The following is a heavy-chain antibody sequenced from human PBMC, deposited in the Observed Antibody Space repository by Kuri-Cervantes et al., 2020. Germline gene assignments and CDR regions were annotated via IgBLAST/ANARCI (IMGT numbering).Heavy chain of an antibody. CDR2: MNPNSGNT. J-gene: IGHJ3*02. CDR1: GYTFTSYD. CDR3: ARDQQLVWVAFDI. D-gene: IGHD6-13*01. Sequence: ASVKVSCKASGYTFTSYDINWVRQATGQGLEWMGWMNPNSGNTGYAQKFQGRVTMTRNTSISTAYMELSSLRSEDTAVYYCARDQQLVWVAFDIWGQGTKVTVSS. V-gene: IGHV1-8*01.